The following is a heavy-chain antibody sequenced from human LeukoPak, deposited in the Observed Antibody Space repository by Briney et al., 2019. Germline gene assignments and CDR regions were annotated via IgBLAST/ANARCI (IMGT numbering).Heavy chain of an antibody. CDR3: ARTYSSPYFDY. CDR1: GFTFSSYW. CDR2: IKQDGSEK. J-gene: IGHJ4*02. V-gene: IGHV3-7*01. Sequence: GGSLRLSCAASGFTFSSYWMSWVRQAPGKGLEWVANIKQDGSEKYYVDSVKGRFTISRDNAKNSLYLQMNSLRAGDTAVYYCARTYSSPYFDYWGQGTLVTVSS. D-gene: IGHD6-19*01.